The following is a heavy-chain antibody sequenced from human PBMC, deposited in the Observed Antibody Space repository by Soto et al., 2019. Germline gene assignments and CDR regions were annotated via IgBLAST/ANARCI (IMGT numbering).Heavy chain of an antibody. V-gene: IGHV4-59*01. D-gene: IGHD6-13*01. CDR3: ARDSYSSSWPDAFDI. CDR2: IYYSGST. CDR1: GGSISSYY. J-gene: IGHJ3*02. Sequence: SETLSLTCTVSGGSISSYYWSWIRQPPGKGLEWIGYIYYSGSTNYNPSLKSRVTISADTSKNPFSLKLSSVTAADTAVYYCARDSYSSSWPDAFDIWGQGTMVTVSS.